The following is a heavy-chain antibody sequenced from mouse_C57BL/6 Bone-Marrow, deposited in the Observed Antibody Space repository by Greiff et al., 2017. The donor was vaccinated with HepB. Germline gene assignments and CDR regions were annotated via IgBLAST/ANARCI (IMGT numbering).Heavy chain of an antibody. Sequence: EVMLVESGGDLVKPGGSLKLSCAASGFTFSSYGMSWVRQTPDKRLEWVATISSGGSYTYYPDSVKGRFTISRDNAKNTLYLQMSSLKSEETAMYYCARQNYYGSSPWFAYWGQGTLVTVSA. J-gene: IGHJ3*01. CDR3: ARQNYYGSSPWFAY. V-gene: IGHV5-6*02. CDR1: GFTFSSYG. CDR2: ISSGGSYT. D-gene: IGHD1-1*01.